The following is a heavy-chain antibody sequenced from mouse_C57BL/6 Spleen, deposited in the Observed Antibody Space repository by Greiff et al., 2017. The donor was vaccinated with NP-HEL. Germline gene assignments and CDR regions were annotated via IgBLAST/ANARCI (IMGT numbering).Heavy chain of an antibody. Sequence: VQLQQSGPELVKPGASVKISCKASGYAFSSSWMNWVKQRPGKGLEWIGRIYPGDGDTNYNGKFKGKATLTADKSSSTAYMQLSSLTSEDSAVYFCARERVLDLLTRPGPYFDVWGTGTTVTVSS. CDR1: GYAFSSSW. CDR2: IYPGDGDT. D-gene: IGHD1-1*01. V-gene: IGHV1-82*01. J-gene: IGHJ1*03. CDR3: ARERVLDLLTRPGPYFDV.